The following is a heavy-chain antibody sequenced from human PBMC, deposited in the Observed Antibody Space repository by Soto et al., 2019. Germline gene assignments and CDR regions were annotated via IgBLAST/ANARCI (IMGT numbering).Heavy chain of an antibody. CDR3: GRERGRSLAGPSGYGMDV. CDR1: GGTFSSYA. V-gene: IGHV1-69*01. D-gene: IGHD3-10*01. J-gene: IGHJ6*02. CDR2: LSPIVGTA. Sequence: QVQLVQSGAEVKKPRSSVKVSCKAPGGTFSSYAISWVRQAPGQGLEWMGGLSPIVGTANYVQKFQGRVTITADESTSTGDMELDSLRSEDTAVYYCGRERGRSLAGPSGYGMDVCGQGTTVTVSS.